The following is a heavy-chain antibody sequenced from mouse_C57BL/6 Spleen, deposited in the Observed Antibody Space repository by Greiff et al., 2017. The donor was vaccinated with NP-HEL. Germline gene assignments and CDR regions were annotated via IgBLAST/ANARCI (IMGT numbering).Heavy chain of an antibody. J-gene: IGHJ2*01. CDR2: IDPSDSYT. CDR1: GYTFTSYW. D-gene: IGHD1-1*01. V-gene: IGHV1-69*01. Sequence: VQLQQPGAELVMPGASVKLSCKASGYTFTSYWMHWVKQRPGPGLEWIGEIDPSDSYTNYNQKFKGKSTLTVDKSSSTAYTQLSSLTSEDSAVYYCARDYGSPFDYWGQGTTLTVSS. CDR3: ARDYGSPFDY.